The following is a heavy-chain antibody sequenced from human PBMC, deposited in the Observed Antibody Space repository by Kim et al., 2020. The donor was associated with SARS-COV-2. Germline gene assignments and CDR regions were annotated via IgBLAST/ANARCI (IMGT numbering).Heavy chain of an antibody. CDR1: GFAFSTYA. D-gene: IGHD6-19*01. Sequence: GGSLRLSCAASGFAFSTYAMSWVRQTPGKGLEWVSAISGGGESTFYADSVKGRFTISTDYSKNTLYLQMNSLRAGDTAVYFCAMDSSGGYNLGSYFDYWG. V-gene: IGHV3-23*01. CDR3: AMDSSGGYNLGSYFDY. J-gene: IGHJ4*01. CDR2: ISGGGEST.